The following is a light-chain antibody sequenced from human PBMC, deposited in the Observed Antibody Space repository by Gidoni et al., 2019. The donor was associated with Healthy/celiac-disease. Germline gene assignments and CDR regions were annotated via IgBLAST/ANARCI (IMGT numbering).Light chain of an antibody. Sequence: DIQMTQSPSPLSASVGDRVTITCQASQDIINYLNWYQQKPGKAPKLLIYDASNLETGVPSRFSGSGSGTDFTFTISSLQPEDIATYYCQQYDNLPLTFGGGTKVEIK. J-gene: IGKJ4*01. CDR3: QQYDNLPLT. CDR2: DAS. CDR1: QDIINY. V-gene: IGKV1-33*01.